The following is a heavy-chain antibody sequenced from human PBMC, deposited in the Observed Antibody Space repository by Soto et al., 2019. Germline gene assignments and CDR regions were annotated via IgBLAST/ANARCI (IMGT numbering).Heavy chain of an antibody. V-gene: IGHV4-30-4*01. Sequence: PSETLSLTCTVSGGPISSGDYYWSWIRKPPGKSLERIGNIYYSGSTYYNKSLQNRVTISEVPFKNQFSLKLSSVNAANTTGYYCARSMVTTPYDYWGQGILVTVSS. CDR1: GGPISSGDYY. CDR2: IYYSGST. D-gene: IGHD5-18*01. J-gene: IGHJ4*02. CDR3: ARSMVTTPYDY.